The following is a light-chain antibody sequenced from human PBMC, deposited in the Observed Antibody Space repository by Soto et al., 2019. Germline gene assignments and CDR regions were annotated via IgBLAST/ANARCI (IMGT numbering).Light chain of an antibody. CDR2: KAS. J-gene: IGKJ1*01. CDR3: QQYNSYSWT. CDR1: QSISSW. V-gene: IGKV1-5*03. Sequence: DIQMTQSPSTLSAFVGDRVTITCRASQSISSWLAWYPQKPGKAPKLLIYKASSLESGVPSRFSGGGSGTEFTLTISSLQPDDFATYYCQQYNSYSWTFGQGTKVEIK.